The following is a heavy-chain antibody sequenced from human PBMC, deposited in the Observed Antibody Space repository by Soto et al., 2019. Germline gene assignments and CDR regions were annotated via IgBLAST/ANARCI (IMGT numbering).Heavy chain of an antibody. D-gene: IGHD6-19*01. J-gene: IGHJ4*02. Sequence: EVQLVESGGGLVQPGGSLRVSCAASGFTFSSYWMHWVRQAPGKGLVWVSRINSDGSGTSYADSVKGRFIISRDNAKNTLYLQMNSLRAEDTAIYYCARRGAVAGLHYWGQGTLVTVSS. CDR1: GFTFSSYW. CDR3: ARRGAVAGLHY. V-gene: IGHV3-74*01. CDR2: INSDGSGT.